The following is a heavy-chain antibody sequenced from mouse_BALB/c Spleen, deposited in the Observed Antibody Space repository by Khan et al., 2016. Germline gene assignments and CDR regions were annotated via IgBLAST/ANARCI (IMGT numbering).Heavy chain of an antibody. CDR3: AIVSSSGYMAWFGY. V-gene: IGHV1-80*01. Sequence: QVQLKQSGAELVRPGSSVKISCKASGYAFSSYWMNWVKQRPGQGLEWIGQIYPGDGDTNYNGKFNGKATPTANNSTSTAYMQLSSLTSDASSVYYCAIVSSSGYMAWFGYWGQGTLVTVSA. CDR1: GYAFSSYW. D-gene: IGHD3-1*01. CDR2: IYPGDGDT. J-gene: IGHJ3*01.